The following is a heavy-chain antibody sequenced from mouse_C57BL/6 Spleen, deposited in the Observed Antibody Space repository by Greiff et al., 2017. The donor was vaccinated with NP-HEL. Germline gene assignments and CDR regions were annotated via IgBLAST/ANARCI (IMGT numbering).Heavy chain of an antibody. V-gene: IGHV1-74*01. D-gene: IGHD2-2*01. Sequence: VQLQQPGADLVQPGASVKVSCKASGYTFTSYWMHWVKQRPGQGLEWIGRLHPSASDTTSNQKFKGKATLTVDKSTSTAYMQLSSLTNEDSAVYYCEIEDGYDVDDRGQGTALTVCS. CDR1: GYTFTSYW. J-gene: IGHJ2*01. CDR3: EIEDGYDVDD. CDR2: LHPSASDT.